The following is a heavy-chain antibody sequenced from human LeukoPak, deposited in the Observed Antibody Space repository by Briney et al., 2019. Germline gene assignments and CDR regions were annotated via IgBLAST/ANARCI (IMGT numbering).Heavy chain of an antibody. CDR3: ARDRRSFGMDV. J-gene: IGHJ6*02. CDR2: IYYSGST. CDR1: GGSISSGDYY. Sequence: PSETLSLTCTVSGGSISSGDYYWSWIRQPPGKGLEWIGYIYYSGSTYYNPSLKSRVTISVDTSKNQFSLKLSSVTAADTAVYYCARDRRSFGMDVWGQGTTVTVSS. V-gene: IGHV4-30-4*01.